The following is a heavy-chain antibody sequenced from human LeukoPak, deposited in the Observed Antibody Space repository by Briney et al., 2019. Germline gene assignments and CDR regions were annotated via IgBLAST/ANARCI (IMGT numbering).Heavy chain of an antibody. V-gene: IGHV3-30*04. Sequence: RGSLRLSCAASGFTFSSYAMHWVRQAPGKGLEWVAVISYDGSNKYYADSVKGRFTISRDNAKNSLYLQMNSLRDEDTAVYYCASSRSDPGAITGLFDYWGQGTLVTVSS. J-gene: IGHJ4*02. D-gene: IGHD2-2*02. CDR3: ASSRSDPGAITGLFDY. CDR2: ISYDGSNK. CDR1: GFTFSSYA.